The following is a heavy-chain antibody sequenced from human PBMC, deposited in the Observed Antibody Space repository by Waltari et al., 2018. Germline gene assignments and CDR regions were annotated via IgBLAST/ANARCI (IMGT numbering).Heavy chain of an antibody. CDR2: MIHSGRT. CDR1: GDSIRSDVY. J-gene: IGHJ6*02. Sequence: QVQLQESGPGLVKSSETLTLTCAISGDSIRSDVYWGWIRKPPGKGLEWIGSMIHSGRTYYNPSLKSRVTMIIDTSKNQFSLRLSSVTAADTAVYYCARDMVQGENGMDVWGQGTTVIVSS. CDR3: ARDMVQGENGMDV. V-gene: IGHV4-38-2*02. D-gene: IGHD3-10*01.